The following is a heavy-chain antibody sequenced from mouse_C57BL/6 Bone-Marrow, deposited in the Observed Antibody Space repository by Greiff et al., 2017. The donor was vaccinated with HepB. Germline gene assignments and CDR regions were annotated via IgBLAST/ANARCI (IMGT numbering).Heavy chain of an antibody. V-gene: IGHV1-59*01. Sequence: QVQLQQPGAELVRPGTSVKLSCKASGYTFTSYWMHWVKQRPGQGLEWIGVIDPSDSYTNYNQKFKGKATLTVDTSSSPAYMQLSSLTSEDSAVYDYGRSSSFLYFDVWGTGTTVTVSS. D-gene: IGHD1-1*01. CDR3: GRSSSFLYFDV. CDR2: IDPSDSYT. J-gene: IGHJ1*03. CDR1: GYTFTSYW.